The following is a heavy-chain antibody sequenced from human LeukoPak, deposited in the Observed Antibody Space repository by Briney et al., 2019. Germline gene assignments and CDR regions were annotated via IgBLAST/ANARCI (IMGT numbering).Heavy chain of an antibody. CDR1: GFTFSNYN. V-gene: IGHV3-21*01. CDR2: LSSSSSNA. Sequence: PGGSLRLSCAASGFTFSNYNMNWVRQAPGKGLEWVSSLSSSSSNALYADSVKGRFIISRDNAKNSLYLLMYSLRAEDTAVYYCAPWHYYDSSGEKYYFDYWGQGTLVTVSS. J-gene: IGHJ4*02. CDR3: APWHYYDSSGEKYYFDY. D-gene: IGHD3-22*01.